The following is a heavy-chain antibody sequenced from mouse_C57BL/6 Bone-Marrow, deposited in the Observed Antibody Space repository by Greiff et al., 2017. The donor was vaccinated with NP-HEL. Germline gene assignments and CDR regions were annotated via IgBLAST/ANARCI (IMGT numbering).Heavy chain of an antibody. V-gene: IGHV14-4*01. Sequence: EVQLQQSGAELVRPGASVKLSCTASGFNIKDDYMHWVKQRPEQGLEWIGWIDPENGDTEYASKFQGKATITEDTSSNPAYLQLSSLTSEDTAVYYCTPLYYYGSSDHWYFDVWGTGTTVTVSS. CDR1: GFNIKDDY. J-gene: IGHJ1*03. D-gene: IGHD1-1*01. CDR3: TPLYYYGSSDHWYFDV. CDR2: IDPENGDT.